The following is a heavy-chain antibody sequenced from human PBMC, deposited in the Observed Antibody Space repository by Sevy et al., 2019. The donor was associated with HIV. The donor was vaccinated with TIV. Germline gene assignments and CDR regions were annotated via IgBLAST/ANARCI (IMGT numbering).Heavy chain of an antibody. CDR3: AKMVVTAFYYYYYMDV. Sequence: GGSLRLSCAASGFTFSSYVMSWVRQAPGKGLEWVSAISGSGGSTYYADSVKGRFTISRDNSKNTLYLQMNSLRAEDTAVYYCAKMVVTAFYYYYYMDVWGKGTTVTVSS. V-gene: IGHV3-23*01. CDR1: GFTFSSYV. CDR2: ISGSGGST. J-gene: IGHJ6*03. D-gene: IGHD2-21*02.